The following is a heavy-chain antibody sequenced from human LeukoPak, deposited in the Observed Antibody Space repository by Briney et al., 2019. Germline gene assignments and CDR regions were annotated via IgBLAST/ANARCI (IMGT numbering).Heavy chain of an antibody. Sequence: SETLSLTCTVSGGSLSSYYWNWIRQPAGKGLEWIGRIYTSGSTNYNPSLKSRVAMSVDTSKNQFSLKLSSVTAADTAVYYCARDLVTMVRGVSYGMDVWGQGTTVTVSS. CDR3: ARDLVTMVRGVSYGMDV. J-gene: IGHJ6*02. D-gene: IGHD3-10*01. V-gene: IGHV4-4*07. CDR2: IYTSGST. CDR1: GGSLSSYY.